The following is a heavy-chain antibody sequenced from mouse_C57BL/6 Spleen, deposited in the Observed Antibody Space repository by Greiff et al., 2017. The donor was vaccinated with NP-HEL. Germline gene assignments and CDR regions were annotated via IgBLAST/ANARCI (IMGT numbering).Heavy chain of an antibody. CDR3: ARELGFYYAMDY. CDR2: IHPNSGST. Sequence: QVQLQQPGAELVKPGASVKLSCKASGYTFTSYWMHWVKQRPGQGLEWIGMIHPNSGSTNYNEKFKSKATLTVDKSSSTAYMQLSSLTSEDSAVYYCARELGFYYAMDYWGQGTSVTVSS. D-gene: IGHD4-1*01. J-gene: IGHJ4*01. CDR1: GYTFTSYW. V-gene: IGHV1-64*01.